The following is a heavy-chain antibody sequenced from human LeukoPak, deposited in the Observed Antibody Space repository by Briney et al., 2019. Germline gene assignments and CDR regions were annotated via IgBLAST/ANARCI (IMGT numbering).Heavy chain of an antibody. D-gene: IGHD5-12*01. V-gene: IGHV4-38-2*01. CDR2: IYHSGST. Sequence: SETLSLTCAVSGYSISSGYYWGWIRQPPGKGLEWIGSIYHSGSTSYNPSLKSRVTISVDTSKNQFSLKLSSVTAADTAVYYCARGIGYSGYDFAFDIWGRGTMVTVSS. J-gene: IGHJ3*02. CDR1: GYSISSGYY. CDR3: ARGIGYSGYDFAFDI.